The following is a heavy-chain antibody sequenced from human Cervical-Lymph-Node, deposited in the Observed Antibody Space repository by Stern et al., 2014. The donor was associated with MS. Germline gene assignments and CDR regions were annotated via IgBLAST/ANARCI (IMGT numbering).Heavy chain of an antibody. J-gene: IGHJ4*02. V-gene: IGHV1-69*01. Sequence: VAEGRKPGSSGKVACKASGGNFSSYAISWGRQAPGQGLERSGGSLPIFGTANYAQKFQGRVTITADESASTAYMELSSLRSEDTAVYYCARTDGIAAAGPPWANYWGQGTLVPVSS. CDR1: GGNFSSYA. CDR3: ARTDGIAAAGPPWANY. D-gene: IGHD6-13*01. CDR2: SLPIFGTA.